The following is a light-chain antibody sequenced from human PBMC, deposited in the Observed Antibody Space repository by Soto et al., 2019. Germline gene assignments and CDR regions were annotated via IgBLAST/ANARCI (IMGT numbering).Light chain of an antibody. CDR1: SSDVGGYSY. CDR2: EVS. V-gene: IGLV2-8*01. Sequence: QSALTQPPSASGAPGQSVTISCTGASSDVGGYSYVSWYQQHPGKAPKLMIYEVSKRPSGVPDRFSGSKSGTTASLTVSGLQDEDEADYYCSSYGGSNNLVFGGGTKLTVL. CDR3: SSYGGSNNLV. J-gene: IGLJ2*01.